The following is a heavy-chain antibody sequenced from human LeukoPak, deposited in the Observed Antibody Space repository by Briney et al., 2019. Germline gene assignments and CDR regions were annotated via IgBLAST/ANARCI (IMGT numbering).Heavy chain of an antibody. Sequence: GGSLRLSCAASGFTFSSYAMSWVRQAPGKGLEWVSAISGSGGSTYYADSVKGRFTISRDNSKNTLYLQMNSLRAEDTAVYYCARAPRGVPAAIFTYYYYYYMDVWGKGTTVTVSS. D-gene: IGHD2-2*01. J-gene: IGHJ6*03. CDR2: ISGSGGST. CDR3: ARAPRGVPAAIFTYYYYYYMDV. CDR1: GFTFSSYA. V-gene: IGHV3-23*01.